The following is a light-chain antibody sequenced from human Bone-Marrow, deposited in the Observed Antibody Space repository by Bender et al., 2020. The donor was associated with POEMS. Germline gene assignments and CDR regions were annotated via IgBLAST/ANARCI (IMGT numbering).Light chain of an antibody. CDR1: SIDIGAYNF. CDR2: EVN. CDR3: SSFAGSNNLGV. V-gene: IGLV2-8*01. Sequence: QSALTQPASVSGSPGQSISISCTGTSIDIGAYNFVSWYQQRPVTAPKLMVFEVNNRPLGVPDRFSGSKSGNTASLTVSGLQAEDEADYYCSSFAGSNNLGVFGGGTKLTVL. J-gene: IGLJ3*02.